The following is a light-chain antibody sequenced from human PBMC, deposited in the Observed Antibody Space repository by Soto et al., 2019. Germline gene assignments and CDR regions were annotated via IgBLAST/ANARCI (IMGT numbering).Light chain of an antibody. CDR1: NIGSKN. Sequence: SYELTQPLSVSVALGQTARITCGGDNIGSKNVHWYQQKPGQAPVLAIYRDSNRPSGIPERFSGSNSGNTATLTISRAQAGDEADYYCQVWDSSTVVFGGGPLLTVL. V-gene: IGLV3-9*01. CDR2: RDS. J-gene: IGLJ3*02. CDR3: QVWDSSTVV.